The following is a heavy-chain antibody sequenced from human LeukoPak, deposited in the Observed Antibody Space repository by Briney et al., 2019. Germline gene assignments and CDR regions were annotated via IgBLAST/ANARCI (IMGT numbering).Heavy chain of an antibody. CDR1: GFTFSSYA. J-gene: IGHJ1*01. V-gene: IGHV3-23*01. Sequence: GGSLRLSCAASGFTFSSYAMSWVRQAPGKGLEWVSAISGSGGSTYYADSVKGRFTISRDNFKNTLYLQMNSLRAEDTAVYYCAKGGSGWPEYFQHWGQGTLVTVSS. CDR3: AKGGSGWPEYFQH. CDR2: ISGSGGST. D-gene: IGHD6-19*01.